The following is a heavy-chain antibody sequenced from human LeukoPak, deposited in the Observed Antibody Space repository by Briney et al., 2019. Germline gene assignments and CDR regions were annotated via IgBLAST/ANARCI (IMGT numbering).Heavy chain of an antibody. CDR1: GYTFTSYD. CDR3: ARGSSSRWYYDFWSGYGKYYFDY. V-gene: IGHV1-8*01. J-gene: IGHJ4*02. D-gene: IGHD3-3*01. Sequence: ASVKVSCKASGYTFTSYDINWVRQATGQGLKWMGWMNPNSGNTGYAQKFQGRVTMTRNTSISTAYMELSSLRSEDTAVYYCARGSSSRWYYDFWSGYGKYYFDYWGQGTLVTVSS. CDR2: MNPNSGNT.